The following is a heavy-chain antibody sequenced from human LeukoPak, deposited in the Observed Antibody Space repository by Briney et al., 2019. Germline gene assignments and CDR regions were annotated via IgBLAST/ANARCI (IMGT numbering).Heavy chain of an antibody. V-gene: IGHV1-8*01. D-gene: IGHD6-19*01. CDR3: VKESGAVFGPDYFDS. Sequence: ASVKVSCKASGVTFTNYDINWVRHATGQGLEWMGWMNPNSGNTGYTQKFQGRVAMTSDNSIATAYMELSSLRSEDTAVYYCVKESGAVFGPDYFDSWGQGTLVTVSS. CDR1: GVTFTNYD. CDR2: MNPNSGNT. J-gene: IGHJ4*02.